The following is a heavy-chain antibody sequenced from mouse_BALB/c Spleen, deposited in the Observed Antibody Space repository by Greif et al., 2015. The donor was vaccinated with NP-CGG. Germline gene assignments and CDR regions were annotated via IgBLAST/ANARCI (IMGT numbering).Heavy chain of an antibody. CDR1: GFTFSDYY. CDR3: ARQWGGNYPYWYFDV. Sequence: EVKLMESGGGLVQPGGSLKLSCATSGFTFSDYYMYWVRQTPEKRLEWVAYISNGGGSTYYPDTVKGRFTISRDNAKNPLYLQMSRLKSEDTAMYYCARQWGGNYPYWYFDVWGAGTTVTVSS. V-gene: IGHV5-12*02. J-gene: IGHJ1*01. D-gene: IGHD2-1*01. CDR2: ISNGGGST.